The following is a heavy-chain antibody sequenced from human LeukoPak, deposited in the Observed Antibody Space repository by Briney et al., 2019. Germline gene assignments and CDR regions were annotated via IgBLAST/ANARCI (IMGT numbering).Heavy chain of an antibody. V-gene: IGHV4-4*09. J-gene: IGHJ3*02. D-gene: IGHD6-19*01. Sequence: MSSETLSLTCTVSGGSISSYYWSWIQQPPGKGLEWIGYIYTSGSTNYNPSLKSRVTISVDTSKNQFSLKLSSVTAADTAVYYCARHIRGSGWVSDAFDIWGQGTMVTVSS. CDR3: ARHIRGSGWVSDAFDI. CDR1: GGSISSYY. CDR2: IYTSGST.